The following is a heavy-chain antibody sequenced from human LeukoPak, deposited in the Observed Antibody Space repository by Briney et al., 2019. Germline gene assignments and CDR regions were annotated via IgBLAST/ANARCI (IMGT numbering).Heavy chain of an antibody. J-gene: IGHJ4*02. CDR1: GFSFDDYA. V-gene: IGHV3-9*01. CDR2: ISWNSGTI. D-gene: IGHD3-10*01. Sequence: GRSLRLSCAASGFSFDDYAMYWVRQAPGKGLEWVSGISWNSGTIGYADSVKGRFTISRDNAKNSLYLQMNSLRAEDTALYYCARWLGGFDYWGQGTLVTVSS. CDR3: ARWLGGFDY.